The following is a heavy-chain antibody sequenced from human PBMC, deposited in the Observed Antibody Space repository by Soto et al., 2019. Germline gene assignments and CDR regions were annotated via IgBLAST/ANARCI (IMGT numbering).Heavy chain of an antibody. CDR2: IKTDGSIT. V-gene: IGHV3-74*01. CDR3: TTLVVTGDPLTY. CDR1: GFTFSTYW. J-gene: IGHJ4*01. Sequence: EVQLVESGGGLVQPGGSLRLSCVASGFTFSTYWMHWVRQAPGKGLVWVSRIKTDGSITNYADSVKGRFTISRNNTKNKVYQEMSSLRGEDTAVYYCTTLVVTGDPLTYWGRGTLVTVSS. D-gene: IGHD2-15*01.